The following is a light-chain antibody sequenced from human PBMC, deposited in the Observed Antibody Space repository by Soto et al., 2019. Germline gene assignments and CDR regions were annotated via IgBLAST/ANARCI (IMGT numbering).Light chain of an antibody. CDR2: GDT. J-gene: IGLJ3*02. CDR3: QSYDTSLRGWL. V-gene: IGLV1-40*01. Sequence: QSMLTQPPSVSGAPWQRVTISCTGTSSNIGAGHAVHWYRQFPGAAPKLLIYGDTHRPSGVPDRFSGSKSATSASLVITGLQAEDEADYYCQSYDTSLRGWLFGGGTKLTVL. CDR1: SSNIGAGHA.